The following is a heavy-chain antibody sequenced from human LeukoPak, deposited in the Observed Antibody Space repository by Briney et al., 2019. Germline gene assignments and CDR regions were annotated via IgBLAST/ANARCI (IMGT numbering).Heavy chain of an antibody. CDR2: ITGSGVTI. J-gene: IGHJ3*02. Sequence: GGTLRLSSAASLFTFSRYEMKCVRGAPGRGLGWVSYITGSGVTIHSADSVKGRFTISRDNAKNALYLQMNSLRAEDTAVYHCARERVTTGGDAFEIWGQGTMVTVSS. V-gene: IGHV3-48*03. CDR1: LFTFSRYE. CDR3: ARERVTTGGDAFEI. D-gene: IGHD4-17*01.